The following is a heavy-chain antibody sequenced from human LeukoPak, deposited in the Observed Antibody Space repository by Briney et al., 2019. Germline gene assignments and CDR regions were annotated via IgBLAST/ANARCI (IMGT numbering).Heavy chain of an antibody. Sequence: SETLSLTCAVSGDSLSSGVYSWNWIRQPPGKGLEWIGHISHSGSTYYNPSLKSRVTISVDRSKNQFSLKLTSVTAADTAVYYCARGDVIVHYFDYWGQGTLVTVSS. V-gene: IGHV4-30-2*01. J-gene: IGHJ4*02. CDR2: ISHSGST. CDR3: ARGDVIVHYFDY. D-gene: IGHD3-22*01. CDR1: GDSLSSGVYS.